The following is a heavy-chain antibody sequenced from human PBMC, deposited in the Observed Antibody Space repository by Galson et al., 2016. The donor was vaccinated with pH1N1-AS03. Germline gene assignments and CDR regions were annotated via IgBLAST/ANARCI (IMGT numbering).Heavy chain of an antibody. CDR1: GFPFTNNG. CDR2: VRYDGNIA. J-gene: IGHJ6*02. D-gene: IGHD1-1*01. V-gene: IGHV3-30*02. CDR3: AKDERLPGTYYYSLDV. Sequence: SLRLSCAASGFPFTNNGMHWVRQAPGKGLEWVAFVRYDGNIAYNVDSVKGRFTIFKDNSKNTLYLQMTSLTPEDTALYFCAKDERLPGTYYYSLDVWGQGTMVTVSS.